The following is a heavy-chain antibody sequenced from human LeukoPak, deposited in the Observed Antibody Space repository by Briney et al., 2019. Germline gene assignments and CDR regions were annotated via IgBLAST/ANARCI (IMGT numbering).Heavy chain of an antibody. V-gene: IGHV3-7*01. J-gene: IGHJ4*02. CDR2: IKQDGSEK. CDR1: GFTFSSYW. CDR3: ARFRSSTRGYYFDY. Sequence: GGPLRLSCAASGFTFSSYWMSWVRQAPGKGPEGVAHIKQDGSEKYYVDSVKGRFTISRDNAKNSLYLQMNSLRAEDTAVYYCARFRSSTRGYYFDYWGQGTLVTVSS. D-gene: IGHD2-2*01.